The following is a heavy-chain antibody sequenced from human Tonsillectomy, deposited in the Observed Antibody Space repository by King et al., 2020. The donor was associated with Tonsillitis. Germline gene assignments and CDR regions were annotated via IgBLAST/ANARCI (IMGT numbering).Heavy chain of an antibody. CDR3: ARRGITMVRGVLEDYFDY. V-gene: IGHV4-59*08. J-gene: IGHJ4*02. Sequence: VQLQESGPGLVKPSETLSLICTVSGGSITNYYWSWIRQPPGKGLEWIGYIYYSGSTNYNPSLKSRVTISVDTSKNQFSLKLSSVTAADTAVYYCARRGITMVRGVLEDYFDYCGQGTLVTVSS. CDR2: IYYSGST. CDR1: GGSITNYY. D-gene: IGHD3-10*01.